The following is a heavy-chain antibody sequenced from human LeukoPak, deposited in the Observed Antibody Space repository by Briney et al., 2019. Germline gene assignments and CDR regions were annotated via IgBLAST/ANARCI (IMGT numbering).Heavy chain of an antibody. D-gene: IGHD3-22*01. J-gene: IGHJ4*02. CDR2: ISGSGGST. Sequence: PGGSLRLSCAASGFTFSSYAMSWVRQAPGKGLEGVSAISGSGGSTYYADSVKGRFTISRDNSKNTLYLQMNSLRAEDTAVYYCAKRGGPYDSSGYYYALAQVPSPSFDYWGQGTLVTVSA. CDR3: AKRGGPYDSSGYYYALAQVPSPSFDY. CDR1: GFTFSSYA. V-gene: IGHV3-23*01.